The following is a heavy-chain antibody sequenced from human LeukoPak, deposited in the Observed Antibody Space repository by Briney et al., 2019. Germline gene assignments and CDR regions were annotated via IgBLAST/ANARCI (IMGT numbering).Heavy chain of an antibody. D-gene: IGHD3-9*01. CDR3: ARSPDILTGENFDY. CDR1: GYTFTDYF. V-gene: IGHV1-2*02. Sequence: ASVKVSCKASGYTFTDYFMHWVRQAPGQGLEWMGWINPNSSDTNYAQKFQGRVTMTRDTSISTAYMELSRLRSDDTAVFYCARSPDILTGENFDYWGQGTLVTVSS. CDR2: INPNSSDT. J-gene: IGHJ4*02.